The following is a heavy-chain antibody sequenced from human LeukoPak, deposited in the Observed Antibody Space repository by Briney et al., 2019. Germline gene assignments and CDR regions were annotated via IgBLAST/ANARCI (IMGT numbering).Heavy chain of an antibody. CDR3: ASQGGHYFDY. J-gene: IGHJ4*02. V-gene: IGHV3-7*01. CDR1: GGSISSYY. CDR2: INEDGSEN. Sequence: ETLSLTCTVSGGSISSYYWSWIRQPPGKGLEWVANINEDGSENYYVDSVKGRFTISRDNAKNSLYLQMNSLRAEDTAVYYCASQGGHYFDYWGRGTLVTVSS. D-gene: IGHD3-16*01.